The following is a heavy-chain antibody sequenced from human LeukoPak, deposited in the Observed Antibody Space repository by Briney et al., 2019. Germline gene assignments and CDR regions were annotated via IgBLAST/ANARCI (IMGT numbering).Heavy chain of an antibody. D-gene: IGHD3-22*01. CDR3: ARDGYYDSSGHSEFDY. J-gene: IGHJ4*02. CDR2: IYYSGST. CDR1: GGSISSYY. Sequence: SKTLSLTCTVSGGSISSYYWSWIRQPPGKGLEWIGYIYYSGSTNYNPSLKSRVTISVDTSKNQFSLKLSSVTAADTAVYYCARDGYYDSSGHSEFDYWGQGTLVTVSS. V-gene: IGHV4-59*01.